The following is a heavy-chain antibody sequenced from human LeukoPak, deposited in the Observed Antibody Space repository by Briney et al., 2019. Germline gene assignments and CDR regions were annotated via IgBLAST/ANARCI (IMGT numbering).Heavy chain of an antibody. CDR1: SASSTNDDYY. V-gene: IGHV4-31*03. CDR2: IYCSRST. J-gene: IGHJ5*02. CDR3: ARRAPFSNWFDP. Sequence: SQTVSLTCTVSSASSTNDDYYWPGIRQHPARGLEWNEYIYCSRSTYYNPTLTRRASVTVDTSKSQLTLRLTSVTAADTAVYYCARRAPFSNWFDPWGQGTLVTVSS. D-gene: IGHD2-2*01.